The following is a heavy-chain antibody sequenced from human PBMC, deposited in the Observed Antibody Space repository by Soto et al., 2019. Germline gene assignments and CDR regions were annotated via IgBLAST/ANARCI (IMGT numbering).Heavy chain of an antibody. V-gene: IGHV1-2*04. CDR2: INPNSGGT. CDR3: ARDGIAARFSYRYYYYYMDV. D-gene: IGHD6-6*01. Sequence: GASVKVSCKASGYTFTSYYMHWVRQAPGQGLEWMGWINPNSGGTNYAQKFQGWVTMTRDTSISTAYMELSRLRSDDTAVYYCARDGIAARFSYRYYYYYMDVWGKGTTVTVSS. CDR1: GYTFTSYY. J-gene: IGHJ6*03.